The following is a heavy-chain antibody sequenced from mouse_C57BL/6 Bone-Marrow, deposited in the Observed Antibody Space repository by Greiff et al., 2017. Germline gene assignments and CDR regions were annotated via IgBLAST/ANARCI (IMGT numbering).Heavy chain of an antibody. J-gene: IGHJ4*01. D-gene: IGHD1-1*01. CDR2: IHPNSGST. Sequence: VQLQQPGAELVKPGASVKLSCTASGYTFTSYWMHWVKQSPGHGLEWIGMIHPNSGSTNYNEKFNSKATLTVDKSSSTAYMQLSSLTSEDSAVYYRASPPLFTRVVGTDAMDYWGQGTSVTVSS. CDR1: GYTFTSYW. V-gene: IGHV1-64*01. CDR3: ASPPLFTRVVGTDAMDY.